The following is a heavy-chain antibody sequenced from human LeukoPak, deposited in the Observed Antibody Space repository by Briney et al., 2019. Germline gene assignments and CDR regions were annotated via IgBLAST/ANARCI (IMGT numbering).Heavy chain of an antibody. D-gene: IGHD6-13*01. CDR2: IKEDGSEA. Sequence: PGGSLRLSCAAAGFTFSRYWMSWVRQATGKGLECVAKIKEDGSEAHYVDSVKGRFTISRDNAKESLYLQMNSLRAEDTALYYCAKAGSSWYGPYDAFDIWGQGTMVTVSS. CDR3: AKAGSSWYGPYDAFDI. J-gene: IGHJ3*02. V-gene: IGHV3-7*03. CDR1: GFTFSRYW.